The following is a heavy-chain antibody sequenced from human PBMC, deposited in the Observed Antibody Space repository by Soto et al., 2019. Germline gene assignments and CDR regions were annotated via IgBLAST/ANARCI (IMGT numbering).Heavy chain of an antibody. CDR1: GYTFTSYV. Sequence: ASVKVSCKASGYTFTSYVMHWVRQAPGQRLEWMGRINPGNGDTKYSQKFQGRVSITWATYANTAYMELSSLRSEDTAVYYCASEITWSSTPVPWGPGTQVTVSS. J-gene: IGHJ5*02. V-gene: IGHV1-3*01. CDR3: ASEITWSSTPVP. CDR2: INPGNGDT. D-gene: IGHD1-1*01.